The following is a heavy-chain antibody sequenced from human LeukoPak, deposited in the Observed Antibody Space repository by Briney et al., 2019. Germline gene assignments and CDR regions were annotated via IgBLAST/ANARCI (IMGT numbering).Heavy chain of an antibody. CDR3: ARGDYGSGTYLWGS. Sequence: SETLSLTCTVSGGSISSYYWSWIRQPPGKGLEWIGYIYYSGSTNYKPSLKSRVTISVDTSKNQFSLKLSSVTAADTAVYYCARGDYGSGTYLWGSWGQGILVTVSP. CDR1: GGSISSYY. D-gene: IGHD3-10*01. J-gene: IGHJ5*02. V-gene: IGHV4-59*01. CDR2: IYYSGST.